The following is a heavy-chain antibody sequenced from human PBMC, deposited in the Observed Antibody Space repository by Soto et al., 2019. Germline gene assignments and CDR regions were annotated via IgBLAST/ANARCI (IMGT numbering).Heavy chain of an antibody. D-gene: IGHD3-22*01. CDR3: ARDRGYYDSSGYGI. CDR1: GGSISSYY. J-gene: IGHJ3*02. CDR2: IYYSGST. Sequence: PSETLSLTCTVSGGSISSYYWSWIRQPPGKGLEWIGYIYYSGSTNYNPSLKSRVTISVDTSKNQFSLKLSSVTAADTAVYYCARDRGYYDSSGYGIWGQGTMVTVSS. V-gene: IGHV4-59*01.